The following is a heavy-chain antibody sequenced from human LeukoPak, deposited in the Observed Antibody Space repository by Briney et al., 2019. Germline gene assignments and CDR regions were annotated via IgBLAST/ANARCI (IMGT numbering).Heavy chain of an antibody. Sequence: GSLRLSCAASGFTFSDYYMSWIRQPPGKGLEWIGEINHSGSTNYNPSLKSRVTISVDTSKNQFSLKLSSVTAADTAAYYCARVFRKWARKPGAFDIWGQGTMVTVSS. CDR2: INHSGST. V-gene: IGHV4-34*01. J-gene: IGHJ3*02. D-gene: IGHD2-8*01. CDR1: GFTFSDYY. CDR3: ARVFRKWARKPGAFDI.